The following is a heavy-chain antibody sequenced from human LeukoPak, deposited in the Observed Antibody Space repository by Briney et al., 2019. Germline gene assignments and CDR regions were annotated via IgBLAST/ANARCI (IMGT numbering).Heavy chain of an antibody. D-gene: IGHD3-22*01. CDR3: AKDIQSLPRNYYDSSGYAFDI. CDR2: ISGDGGST. Sequence: GGSLRLSCAAPGFTFDDYAMHWVRQAPGKGLEWVSLISGDGGSTYYADSVKGRFTISRDNSKNSLYLQMNSLRTEDTALYYCAKDIQSLPRNYYDSSGYAFDIWGQGTMVTVSS. V-gene: IGHV3-43*02. J-gene: IGHJ3*02. CDR1: GFTFDDYA.